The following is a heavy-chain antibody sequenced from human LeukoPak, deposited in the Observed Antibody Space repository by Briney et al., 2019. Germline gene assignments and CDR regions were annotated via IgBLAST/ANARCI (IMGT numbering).Heavy chain of an antibody. CDR1: GFTFSSYG. CDR2: ISYDGSNK. J-gene: IGHJ3*02. CDR3: ATPSGELLRGYDAFDI. Sequence: GGSLRLSCAASGFTFSSYGMHWVRQAPGKGLEWVAVISYDGSNKYYADSAKGRFTISRDNSKNTLYLQMNSLRAEDTAVYYCATPSGELLRGYDAFDIWGQGTMVTVSS. V-gene: IGHV3-30*03. D-gene: IGHD3-10*01.